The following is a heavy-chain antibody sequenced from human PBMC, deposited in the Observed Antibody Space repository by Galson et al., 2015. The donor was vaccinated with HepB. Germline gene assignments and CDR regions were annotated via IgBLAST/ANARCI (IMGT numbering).Heavy chain of an antibody. CDR1: GFTFSAHA. CDR3: AKDIGSGSGSRWVFDY. D-gene: IGHD3-10*01. Sequence: SLRLSCATSGFTFSAHAMHWVRQAPGKGLEWVTITSYDGIYKYYADSVRGRFTISRDNSKNTLSLQMSSLRADDTAVYYCAKDIGSGSGSRWVFDYWGQGILVTVSS. CDR2: TSYDGIYK. J-gene: IGHJ4*02. V-gene: IGHV3-30*18.